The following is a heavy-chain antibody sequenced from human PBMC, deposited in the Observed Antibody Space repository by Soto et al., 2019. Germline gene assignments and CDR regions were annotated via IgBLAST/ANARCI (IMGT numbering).Heavy chain of an antibody. D-gene: IGHD2-8*01. V-gene: IGHV4-34*01. J-gene: IGHJ6*02. CDR3: ARQEVPQWFTKGYYGMDV. Sequence: PSETLSLTCAVYAGSFSGYYWTWIRQPPGKGPEWIGEINHRGNTNYNPSLKSRVTISVDTSKNQFSLKLTSVTAADTAVYYCARQEVPQWFTKGYYGMDVWDQGTTVTVSS. CDR2: INHRGNT. CDR1: AGSFSGYY.